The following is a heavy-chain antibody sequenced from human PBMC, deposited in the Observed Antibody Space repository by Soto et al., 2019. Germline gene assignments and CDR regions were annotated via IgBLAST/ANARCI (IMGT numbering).Heavy chain of an antibody. V-gene: IGHV3-53*01. J-gene: IGHJ4*02. Sequence: PVGPLRLCCASSVYSFSSNYMIWVREAPGKGLEWVSVIYIAGTTYYADSVRGRFTISRDNSMNTVYLQMNSLRAEDTAVYYCTRDPTYDTLTGSLWGQGTLVTVS. CDR3: TRDPTYDTLTGSL. D-gene: IGHD3-9*01. CDR1: VYSFSSNY. CDR2: IYIAGTT.